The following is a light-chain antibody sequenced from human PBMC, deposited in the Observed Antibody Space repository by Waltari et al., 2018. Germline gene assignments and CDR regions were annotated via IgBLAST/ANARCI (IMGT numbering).Light chain of an antibody. V-gene: IGLV2-14*03. J-gene: IGLJ3*02. CDR2: DVT. Sequence: QSALTQPASVSVSPGQSITISCTGIGSAIDDSDFVSWYQHHPGKAPRVIIYDVTNRPSGISDRFAATKSANTASLTISGLQREDEGDYYCTSQTLDVVVLFGEGTQVTVL. CDR1: GSAIDDSDF. CDR3: TSQTLDVVVL.